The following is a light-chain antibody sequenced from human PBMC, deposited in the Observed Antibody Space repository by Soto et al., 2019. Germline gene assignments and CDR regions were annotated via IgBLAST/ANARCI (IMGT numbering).Light chain of an antibody. J-gene: IGLJ1*01. CDR3: ASWDDSLNGLV. V-gene: IGLV1-44*01. Sequence: QSVLTQPPSASGTPGQRVTISCSGSSSNIGSNTVNWYQQLPGTAPKLLIYNNNQRPSGVPDRFSGSKSGASATLAISGRQSGDDADYYCASWDDSLNGLVVGTGTKVTVL. CDR2: NNN. CDR1: SSNIGSNT.